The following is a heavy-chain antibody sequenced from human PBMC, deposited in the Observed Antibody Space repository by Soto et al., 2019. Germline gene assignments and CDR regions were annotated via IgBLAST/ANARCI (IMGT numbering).Heavy chain of an antibody. CDR2: NIPIPGTA. CDR1: AGTFGSYS. J-gene: IGHJ6*02. Sequence: VLFPCKAAAGTFGSYSISWLLQAPGQGLQGRVGNIPIPGTANYAQTLQGRVTIAADESTSTAYMELSSLRSEDTAVYYCARSQGSSTSLEIYYYYYYGMDVWGQGTTVTVSS. CDR3: ARSQGSSTSLEIYYYYYYGMDV. V-gene: IGHV1-69*13. D-gene: IGHD2-2*01.